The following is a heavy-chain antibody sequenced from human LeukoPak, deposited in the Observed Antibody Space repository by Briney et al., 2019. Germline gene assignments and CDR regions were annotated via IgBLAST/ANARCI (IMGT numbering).Heavy chain of an antibody. CDR1: GLSLNNYA. D-gene: IGHD1-26*01. CDR2: IYSSGST. V-gene: IGHV4-59*04. Sequence: PGGSLRLSCTASGLSLNNYAMSWVRQVPGKGLEWIGNIYSSGSTYYNASLQSRVTISIDTSKNQFSLRLNSVTAADTAMYYCAKSGGYGLIDYWGQGTRVTVSS. CDR3: AKSGGYGLIDY. J-gene: IGHJ4*02.